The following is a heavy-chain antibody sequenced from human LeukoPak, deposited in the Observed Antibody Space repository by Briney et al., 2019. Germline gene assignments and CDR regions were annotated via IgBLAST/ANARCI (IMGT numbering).Heavy chain of an antibody. CDR2: ISSSSSTI. V-gene: IGHV3-48*01. CDR3: ARSGIAAAPPT. CDR1: GFTFSNYS. J-gene: IGHJ5*02. D-gene: IGHD6-13*01. Sequence: GGSLRLSCAASGFTFSNYSMNWVRQAPGKGLEWVSYISSSSSTIYYADSVRGRFTISRDNAKNSLYLQMNSLGAEDTAVYYCARSGIAAAPPTWGQGTLVTVSS.